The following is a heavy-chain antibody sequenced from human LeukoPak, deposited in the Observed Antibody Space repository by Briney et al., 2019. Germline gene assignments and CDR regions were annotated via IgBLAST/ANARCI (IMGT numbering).Heavy chain of an antibody. CDR3: ARVWWNAFDI. CDR1: SYTFTGYY. D-gene: IGHD2-21*01. J-gene: IGHJ3*02. Sequence: ASVRVSCKASSYTFTGYYIHWVRQAPGQGLEWMGWINFNNAGTNNAQKFQGRITMTRDTSLSTVYMELTSLRYDDTAVYFCARVWWNAFDIWGQGTMVTVSS. V-gene: IGHV1-2*02. CDR2: INFNNAGT.